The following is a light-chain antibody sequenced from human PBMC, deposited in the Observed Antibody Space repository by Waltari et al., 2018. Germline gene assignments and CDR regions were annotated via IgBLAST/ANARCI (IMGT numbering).Light chain of an antibody. CDR2: YDS. V-gene: IGLV3-21*04. CDR1: NIGSKS. Sequence: SYVVTQSPSVSVAPGETARITCGGANIGSKSGHWYQERPGQAPVLVISYDSDRPSGIPERFSGSNSGNTATLTISWVEAEDEADYYCLVWHSTIDHQGVFGGGTKLTVL. CDR3: LVWHSTIDHQGV. J-gene: IGLJ2*01.